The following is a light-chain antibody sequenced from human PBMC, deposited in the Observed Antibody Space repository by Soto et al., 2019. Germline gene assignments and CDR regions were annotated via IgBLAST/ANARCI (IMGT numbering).Light chain of an antibody. CDR1: QSVSSN. J-gene: IGKJ1*01. CDR3: PQYNNGPQT. CDR2: GAS. V-gene: IGKV3-15*01. Sequence: EIVMTQSPATLSVSPGERATLSCRASQSVSSNLAWYQQKPGQAPRRLIYGASTRATGIPARFSGSGSGTEFTLTIGSLQSEEFACYYCPQYNNGPQTFGQWTKVEIK.